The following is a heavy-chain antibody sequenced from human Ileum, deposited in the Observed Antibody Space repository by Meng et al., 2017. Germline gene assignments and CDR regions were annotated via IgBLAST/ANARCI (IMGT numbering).Heavy chain of an antibody. CDR2: IHHSGST. Sequence: QVELQESGPGLLKPSGTPFLTCAVSGGSISTSDWWSWVRQPPGKGLEWIGEIHHSGSTNYNPSLKSRVTISVDKSKNQFSLKLNSVTAADTAVYYCAREWSGSYRHFDYWGQGTLVTVSS. J-gene: IGHJ4*02. CDR1: GGSISTSDW. CDR3: AREWSGSYRHFDY. D-gene: IGHD1-26*01. V-gene: IGHV4-4*02.